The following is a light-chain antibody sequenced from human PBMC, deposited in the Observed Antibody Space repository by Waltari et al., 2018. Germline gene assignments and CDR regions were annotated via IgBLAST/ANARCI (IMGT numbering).Light chain of an antibody. V-gene: IGLV3-1*01. CDR1: KLSNTY. CDR2: QDN. CDR3: LVWDTTAVWT. Sequence: SYDLTQPPSLSVSPGQTATITCSGPKLSNTYASWYHQRPGQSPVLVIYQDNKRPSGIPERFSGSNSGYTATLTISGALPMDEADYYCLVWDTTAVWTFGTGTKVTVL. J-gene: IGLJ1*01.